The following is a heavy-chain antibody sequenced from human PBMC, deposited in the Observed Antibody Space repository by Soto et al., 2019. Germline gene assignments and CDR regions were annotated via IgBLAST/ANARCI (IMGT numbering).Heavy chain of an antibody. D-gene: IGHD6-25*01. CDR1: GDSVSSNTAS. V-gene: IGHV6-1*01. Sequence: PSQTLSLTCAISGDSVSSNTASWNWIRQSPSRGLEWLGRTYFRSKWYNDYDVSVKSRIIINPDTSNNQFSLQLNSVTPEDTAVYFCAEGENLGPQTGYTFDPWGQGIMITVSS. CDR2: TYFRSKWYN. J-gene: IGHJ5*02. CDR3: AEGENLGPQTGYTFDP.